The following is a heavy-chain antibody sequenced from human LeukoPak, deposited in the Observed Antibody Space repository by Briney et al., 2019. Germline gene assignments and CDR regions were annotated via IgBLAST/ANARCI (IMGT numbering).Heavy chain of an antibody. CDR2: IRSKAYGGTT. J-gene: IGHJ4*02. Sequence: GGSLRLSCTASGFTFGDYAMSWVRQAPGKGLEWVGCIRSKAYGGTTEYAASVKGRFTISRDDSKSIAYLQMNSLKTEDTAVYYCTRPEGALEDSYGPGDYWGQGTLVTVSS. CDR3: TRPEGALEDSYGPGDY. CDR1: GFTFGDYA. V-gene: IGHV3-49*04. D-gene: IGHD5-18*01.